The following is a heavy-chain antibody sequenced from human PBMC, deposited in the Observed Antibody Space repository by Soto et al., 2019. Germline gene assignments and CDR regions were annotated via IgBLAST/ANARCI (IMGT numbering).Heavy chain of an antibody. CDR2: ISSSSSYI. CDR1: GFTFSSYS. J-gene: IGHJ6*02. Sequence: EVQLVESGGGLVKPGGSLRLSCAASGFTFSSYSMNWVRQAPGKGLEWVSSISSSSSYIYYADSVKGRFTISRDNAKNSLYLQMNSLRAEDTAVYYCARERPDDYYGMDVGGQGTTFTVSS. V-gene: IGHV3-21*01. CDR3: ARERPDDYYGMDV.